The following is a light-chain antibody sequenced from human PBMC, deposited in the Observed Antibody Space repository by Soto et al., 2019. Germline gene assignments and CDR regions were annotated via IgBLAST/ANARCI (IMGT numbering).Light chain of an antibody. V-gene: IGLV1-40*01. CDR2: GDS. Sequence: QSVLTQPPSVSGAPGQRVTISCTGSSSNIGAGYNVHWYQQVPGTAPKLLIYGDSNRPSGVPDRFSGSKSGTSASLAITGLQAEDEAYYYCQSYDSSLSGWLFGGGTKVTVL. CDR3: QSYDSSLSGWL. CDR1: SSNIGAGYN. J-gene: IGLJ3*02.